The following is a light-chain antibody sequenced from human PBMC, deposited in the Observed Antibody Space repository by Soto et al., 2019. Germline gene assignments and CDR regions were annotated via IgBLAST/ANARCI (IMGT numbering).Light chain of an antibody. CDR3: QQYSTYTPRT. CDR1: PSVTNF. J-gene: IGKJ1*01. V-gene: IGKV3-15*01. CDR2: GAS. Sequence: EIVMTQSPATLSVSPGERATLSCRASPSVTNFLAWYQQKPGQAPRLLIYGASTRATGIPARFSGSGSGTEFTLTISSLQPDDFATYYCQQYSTYTPRTFGQGTKVDIK.